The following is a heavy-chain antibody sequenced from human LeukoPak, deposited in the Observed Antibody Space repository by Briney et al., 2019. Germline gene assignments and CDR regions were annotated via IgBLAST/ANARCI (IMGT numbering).Heavy chain of an antibody. CDR2: IYTSGST. CDR3: ARVSIFGVVIGYFDY. Sequence: SETLSLTCTVYGGSISSYYWSWIRQPAGKGLEWIGRIYTSGSTNYNPSLKSRVTMSVDTFKNQFSLKLSSVTAADTAVYYCARVSIFGVVIGYFDYWGQGTLVTVSS. CDR1: GGSISSYY. V-gene: IGHV4-4*07. D-gene: IGHD3-3*01. J-gene: IGHJ4*02.